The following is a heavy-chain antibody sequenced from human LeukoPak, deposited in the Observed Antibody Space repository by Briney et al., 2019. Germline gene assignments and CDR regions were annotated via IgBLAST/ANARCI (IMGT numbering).Heavy chain of an antibody. CDR1: GFTFSSYA. CDR2: ISGSGGST. CDR3: AKDAARQWLVRGVFDY. J-gene: IGHJ4*02. Sequence: GGSLRLSCAASGFTFSSYAMSWVRQAPGKGLEWVSAISGSGGSTYYADSVKGRVTISRDNSKKTLYLQMNSLRAEDTAVYYCAKDAARQWLVRGVFDYWGQGTLVTVSS. D-gene: IGHD6-19*01. V-gene: IGHV3-23*01.